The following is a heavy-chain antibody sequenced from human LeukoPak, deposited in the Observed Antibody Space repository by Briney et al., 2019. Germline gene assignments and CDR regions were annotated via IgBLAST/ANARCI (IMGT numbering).Heavy chain of an antibody. D-gene: IGHD3-22*01. CDR3: ASLGSSSGYYFDAFDI. V-gene: IGHV4-59*01. J-gene: IGHJ3*02. CDR1: GGSISSYY. CDR2: IYYSGST. Sequence: SETLSLTCTVSGGSISSYYWSWIRQPPGKGLEWIGYIYYSGSTNYNPSLKSRVTISVDTSKNQFSLKLSSVTAADTAVYYCASLGSSSGYYFDAFDIWGQGTMVTVSS.